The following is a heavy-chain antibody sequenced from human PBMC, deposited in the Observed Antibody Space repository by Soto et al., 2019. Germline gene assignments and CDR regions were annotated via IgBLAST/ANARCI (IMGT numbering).Heavy chain of an antibody. V-gene: IGHV3-9*01. CDR3: ENDYYYGSGSHRAACLVY. Sequence: GGSLRLSCATSGFPFDGYAMHLVRQFPGKGLEWVSGISWNRENIAYADSVKGRLTISRDNANNSLYLQMNSLRAEETALYYCENDYYYGSGSHRAACLVYWGQGTLVTVSS. CDR1: GFPFDGYA. D-gene: IGHD3-10*01. J-gene: IGHJ4*02. CDR2: ISWNRENI.